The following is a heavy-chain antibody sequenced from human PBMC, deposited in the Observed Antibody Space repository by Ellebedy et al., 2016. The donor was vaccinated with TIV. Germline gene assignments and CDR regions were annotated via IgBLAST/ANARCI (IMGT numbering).Heavy chain of an antibody. D-gene: IGHD1-26*01. V-gene: IGHV3-11*06. CDR3: ARDRYSGSYYGGYYYYGMDV. CDR1: GFTFSDYY. CDR2: ISSSSSYT. Sequence: GGSLRLSCAASGFTFSDYYMSWIRQAPGKGLEWVSYISSSSSYTNYADSVKGRFTISRDNAKNSLYLQMNSLRAEDTAVYYCARDRYSGSYYGGYYYYGMDVWGQGTTVTVSS. J-gene: IGHJ6*02.